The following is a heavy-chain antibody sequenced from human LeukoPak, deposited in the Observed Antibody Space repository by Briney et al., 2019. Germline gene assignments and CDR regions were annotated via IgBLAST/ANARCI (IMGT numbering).Heavy chain of an antibody. CDR3: AKGPRGSPLDY. CDR2: ISYDGSNK. Sequence: PGGSLRLSCAASGFTFSSYGMHWVRQAPGKGLEWVAVISYDGSNKYYADSVKGRFTISRDNSKNTLYLQMNSLRAEDTAVYYCAKGPRGSPLDYWGQGTLVTVSS. J-gene: IGHJ4*02. D-gene: IGHD3-16*01. CDR1: GFTFSSYG. V-gene: IGHV3-30*18.